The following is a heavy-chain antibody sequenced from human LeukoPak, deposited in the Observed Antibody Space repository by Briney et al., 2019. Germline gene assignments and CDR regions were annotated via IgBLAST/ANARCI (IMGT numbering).Heavy chain of an antibody. CDR2: IRYDGSNR. D-gene: IGHD3-3*01. CDR1: GFTFSSYG. J-gene: IGHJ4*02. CDR3: AKGVYDFWSGYSDY. V-gene: IGHV3-30*02. Sequence: GGSLRLSCAASGFTFSSYGMHWVRQAPGKGLEWVAFIRYDGSNRYYADSVKGRFTISRDNSKNTLYLQMNSLRAEDTAVYYCAKGVYDFWSGYSDYWGQGTLVTVSS.